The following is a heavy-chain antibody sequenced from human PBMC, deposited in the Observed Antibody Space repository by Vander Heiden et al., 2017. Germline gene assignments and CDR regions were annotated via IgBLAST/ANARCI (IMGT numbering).Heavy chain of an antibody. CDR2: IYGNDDK. V-gene: IGHV2-5*01. J-gene: IGHJ5*01. CDR1: GFSLSIGEVA. CDR3: AHRQMSTFDF. Sequence: QITLTASGPTLVKSTQTLPVTRTFSGFSLSIGEVAVVGILQTPGKALEWLALIYGNDDKLYRPSLKSRLTVTKDTSKNQAILTMTSMDPVDTDGYYCAHRQMSTFDFWGRGTLVTVSS.